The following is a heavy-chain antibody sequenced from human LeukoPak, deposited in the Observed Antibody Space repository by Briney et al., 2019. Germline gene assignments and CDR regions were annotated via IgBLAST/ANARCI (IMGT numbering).Heavy chain of an antibody. CDR3: ARIGTAWYKWFDP. D-gene: IGHD6-19*01. V-gene: IGHV4-59*08. J-gene: IGHJ5*02. Sequence: SETLSLTCSVFDGSISNYYWSWIRQPPGKGLEWIGYAYYSGSTTYNPSLESRVTISVDTSKNQFSLKLTAVTAADTAVYYCARIGTAWYKWFDPWGQGTLVTVSS. CDR2: AYYSGST. CDR1: DGSISNYY.